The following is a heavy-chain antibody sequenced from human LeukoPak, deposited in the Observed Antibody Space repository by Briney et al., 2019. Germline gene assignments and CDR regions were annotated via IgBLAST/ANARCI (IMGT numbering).Heavy chain of an antibody. Sequence: KASETLSLTCTVSGGSISSSSYYWGWIRQPPGKGLEWIGSIYYSGSTYYNPSLKSRVTISVDTSKSQFSLKLSSVTAADTAVYYCARQVSDFWSGYRTFDPWGQGTLVTVSS. CDR3: ARQVSDFWSGYRTFDP. CDR1: GGSISSSSYY. CDR2: IYYSGST. V-gene: IGHV4-39*01. J-gene: IGHJ5*02. D-gene: IGHD3-3*01.